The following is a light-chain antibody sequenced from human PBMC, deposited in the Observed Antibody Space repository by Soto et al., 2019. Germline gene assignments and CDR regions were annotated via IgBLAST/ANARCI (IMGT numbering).Light chain of an antibody. V-gene: IGKV1-39*01. CDR2: AAS. CDR1: QSIVTY. J-gene: IGKJ1*01. Sequence: NHITHSPSSLSSSVGDRVTITCRASQSIVTYLNWYLQKPGKAPKLLIYAASNLQSGVPSRFSGSGSGTDFTLTISSLQPEDFATYYCQQSYSSPPTFGQGTKV. CDR3: QQSYSSPPT.